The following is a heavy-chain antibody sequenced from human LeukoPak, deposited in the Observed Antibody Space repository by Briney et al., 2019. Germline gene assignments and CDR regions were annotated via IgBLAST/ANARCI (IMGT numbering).Heavy chain of an antibody. CDR2: IFYSGNT. J-gene: IGHJ3*02. CDR1: GASISSYY. CDR3: ARRTTITANGSFDI. D-gene: IGHD5-18*01. V-gene: IGHV4-59*01. Sequence: SETLSLTCTVSGASISSYYWSWIRQPPGKGLEWIGHIFYSGNTDYNPSLKSRVTISLDTSKNRFSLKLSSVSAADTGVYYCARRTTITANGSFDIWGQGTMVTVSS.